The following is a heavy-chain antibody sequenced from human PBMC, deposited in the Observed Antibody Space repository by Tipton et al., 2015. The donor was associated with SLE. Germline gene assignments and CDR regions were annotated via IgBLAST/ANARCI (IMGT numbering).Heavy chain of an antibody. J-gene: IGHJ4*02. CDR1: GGSFSSYY. Sequence: GLVKPSETLSLTCTVYGGSFSSYYWGWIRQPPGKGLEWIGSIYYSGSTYYNPSLKSRVTISVDTSKNQFSLKLSSVTAADTAVYYCAVGSDCSRWGQGTPVTVSS. V-gene: IGHV4-39*07. CDR3: AVGSDCSR. CDR2: IYYSGST. D-gene: IGHD2-21*02.